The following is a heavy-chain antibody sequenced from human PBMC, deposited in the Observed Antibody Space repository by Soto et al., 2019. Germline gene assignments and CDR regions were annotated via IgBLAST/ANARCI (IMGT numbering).Heavy chain of an antibody. J-gene: IGHJ6*03. Sequence: GGSLRLSCAASGFTFSDYYMSWIRQAPGKGLEWISYISSSGSTIYYADSVKGRFTISRDNAKNSLYLQMHSLRAEDTAVYYCARSAVTILYYYDMDVWGKGTTVTVSS. CDR1: GFTFSDYY. CDR2: ISSSGSTI. V-gene: IGHV3-11*01. D-gene: IGHD4-17*01. CDR3: ARSAVTILYYYDMDV.